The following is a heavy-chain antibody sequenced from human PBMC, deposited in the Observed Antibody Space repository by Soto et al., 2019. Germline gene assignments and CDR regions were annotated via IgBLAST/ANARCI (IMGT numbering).Heavy chain of an antibody. CDR1: GFTFSSYA. CDR2: ISGSGGST. J-gene: IGHJ6*03. D-gene: IGHD3-3*01. V-gene: IGHV3-23*01. CDR3: AKDVSAYPSGVGSRRGYYMDV. Sequence: GGSLRLSCAASGFTFSSYAMSWVRQAPGKGLEWVSAISGSGGSTYYADSVKGRFTISRDNSKNTLYLQMNSLRAEDTAVYYCAKDVSAYPSGVGSRRGYYMDVWGKGTTVTVSS.